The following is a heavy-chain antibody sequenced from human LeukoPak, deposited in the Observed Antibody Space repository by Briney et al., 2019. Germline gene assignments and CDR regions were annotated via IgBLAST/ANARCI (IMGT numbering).Heavy chain of an antibody. CDR2: IIPIFGTA. J-gene: IGHJ4*02. CDR3: ARDKVYCGGDCYSTYYFDY. Sequence: SVKVSCKASGGTFSSYAISWVRQAPGQGLEWMGRIIPIFGTANYAQKLQGRVTITTDESTSTAYMELSSLRSEDTAVYYCARDKVYCGGDCYSTYYFDYWGQGTLVTVSS. D-gene: IGHD2-21*02. CDR1: GGTFSSYA. V-gene: IGHV1-69*05.